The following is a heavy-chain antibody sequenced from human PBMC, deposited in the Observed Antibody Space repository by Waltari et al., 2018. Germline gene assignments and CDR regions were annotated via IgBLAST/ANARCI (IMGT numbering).Heavy chain of an antibody. V-gene: IGHV1-2*02. CDR2: INLNSGGT. J-gene: IGHJ6*02. Sequence: QVQLVQSGAEVKKPGASVKVSCTASGYTFTGYYMHWVRQAPGQGLEWIGWINLNSGGTNYEKKVQGRVTMTRDTSSSTSYMGLSRLRSDDTAVYYCARDEANYRARKGYYGMDVWGQGTTVTVSS. CDR3: ARDEANYRARKGYYGMDV. CDR1: GYTFTGYY. D-gene: IGHD3-10*01.